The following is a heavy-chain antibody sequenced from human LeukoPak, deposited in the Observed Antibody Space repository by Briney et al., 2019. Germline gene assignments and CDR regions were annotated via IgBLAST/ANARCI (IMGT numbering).Heavy chain of an antibody. V-gene: IGHV4-4*09. Sequence: SETLSLTCTVSGGSISSYYWSWIRQPPGKGLEWIGYIYTSGSTNYNPSLKSRVTISVDTSKNHFSLKLSSVTAADAAVYYCASSGRHYDSSGYYPNWFDPWGQGTLVTVSS. CDR2: IYTSGST. J-gene: IGHJ5*02. CDR1: GGSISSYY. CDR3: ASSGRHYDSSGYYPNWFDP. D-gene: IGHD3-22*01.